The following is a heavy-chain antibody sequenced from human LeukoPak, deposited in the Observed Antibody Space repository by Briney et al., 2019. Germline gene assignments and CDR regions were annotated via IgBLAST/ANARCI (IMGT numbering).Heavy chain of an antibody. D-gene: IGHD6-13*01. CDR1: GFTVSSNY. CDR3: ARGRQGGAYSSSWYMFDY. J-gene: IGHJ4*02. CDR2: IYSGGST. Sequence: PGGSLRLSCAASGFTVSSNYMSWVRQAPGKGLEWVSVIYSGGSTYYADSVKGRFTISRDNSKNTLYLQMNSLRAGDTAVYYCARGRQGGAYSSSWYMFDYWGQGTLVTVSS. V-gene: IGHV3-66*01.